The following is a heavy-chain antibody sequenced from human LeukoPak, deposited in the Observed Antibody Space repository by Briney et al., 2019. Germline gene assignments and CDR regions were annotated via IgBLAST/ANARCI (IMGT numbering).Heavy chain of an antibody. CDR2: ISAYNGNT. V-gene: IGHV1-18*01. CDR3: ARDGAYCGGDCYLFSDY. Sequence: ASVKVSCKASGYTFTMHGISWVRQAPGQGLECMGWISAYNGNTNYAQKLQGRVTMTTDTSTSTAYMELRSLRSDDTAVYYCARDGAYCGGDCYLFSDYWGQGTLVTVSS. J-gene: IGHJ4*02. D-gene: IGHD2-21*02. CDR1: GYTFTMHG.